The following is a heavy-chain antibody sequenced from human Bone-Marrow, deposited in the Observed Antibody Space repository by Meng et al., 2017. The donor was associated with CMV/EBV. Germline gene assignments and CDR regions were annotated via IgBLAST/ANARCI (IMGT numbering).Heavy chain of an antibody. D-gene: IGHD3-10*01. Sequence: ASVKVSCKASGGTFSSYAISWVRPAPGQGLEWMGWVGAYNGNTNYAQNLQGRVTMTTEISTSTAYMELRSLRSDDTAVYFCAIDGIEYYGSGSHSDHWGQGTLVTVSS. CDR1: GGTFSSYA. J-gene: IGHJ4*02. CDR2: VGAYNGNT. CDR3: AIDGIEYYGSGSHSDH. V-gene: IGHV1-18*01.